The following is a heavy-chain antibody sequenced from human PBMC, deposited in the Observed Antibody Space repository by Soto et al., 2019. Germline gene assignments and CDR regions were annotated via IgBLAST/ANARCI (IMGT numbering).Heavy chain of an antibody. Sequence: GASVKVSCKASGYTFTSYDINWVRQATGQGLEWMGWMNPNSGNTGYAQKFQGRVTMTRNTSISTAYMELSSLRSEDTAVYYCAREGGCSSTSCSPSYDWNYYYYMDVWGKGTTVTVSS. CDR1: GYTFTSYD. CDR2: MNPNSGNT. J-gene: IGHJ6*03. V-gene: IGHV1-8*01. CDR3: AREGGCSSTSCSPSYDWNYYYYMDV. D-gene: IGHD2-2*01.